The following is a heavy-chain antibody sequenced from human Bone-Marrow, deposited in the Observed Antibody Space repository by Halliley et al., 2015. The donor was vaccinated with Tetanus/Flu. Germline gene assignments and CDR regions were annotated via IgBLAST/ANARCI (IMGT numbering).Heavy chain of an antibody. CDR2: IKQDGSEK. J-gene: IGHJ6*02. D-gene: IGHD3-22*01. Sequence: CAASGFTFRSYWMSWVRQAPGKGLEWVANIKQDGSEKYYVDSVKGRSTISRDNAKNSLYLQMNSLRAEDTAVYHCAREKTAAVVIDYYYYGMDVWGQGTPVTVSS. CDR3: AREKTAAVVIDYYYYGMDV. V-gene: IGHV3-7*01. CDR1: GFTFRSYW.